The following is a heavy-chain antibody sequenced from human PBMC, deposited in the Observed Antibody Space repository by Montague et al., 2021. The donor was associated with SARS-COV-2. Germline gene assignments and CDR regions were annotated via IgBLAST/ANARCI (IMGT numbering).Heavy chain of an antibody. D-gene: IGHD2-2*01. CDR1: GGSLSGYS. Sequence: SETLSLTCAVYGGSLSGYSWSWIRQPPGWGPVTIAEISHSGSTSYNPSLKSRVTISVDTSKNQFSLKLSSATAADTAVYYCVRVPYRLLFVPRYYGMDVWGQGTTVTVSS. V-gene: IGHV4-34*01. CDR3: VRVPYRLLFVPRYYGMDV. J-gene: IGHJ6*02. CDR2: ISHSGST.